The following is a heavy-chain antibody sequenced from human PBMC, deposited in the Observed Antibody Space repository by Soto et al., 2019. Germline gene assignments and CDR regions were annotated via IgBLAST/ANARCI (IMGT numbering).Heavy chain of an antibody. J-gene: IGHJ6*02. CDR3: AGDIVLVPAAMGNYYYYGMDV. CDR1: GCSISSSNW. Sequence: SQTLSLTCAVSGCSISSSNWWSWVRQLPGKGLEWIGEMYHSGSTNHNPSLKSRVTISVDTSKNQFSLKLSSVTAADTAVYYCAGDIVLVPAAMGNYYYYGMDVWGQGTTVTVS. D-gene: IGHD2-2*01. V-gene: IGHV4-4*02. CDR2: MYHSGST.